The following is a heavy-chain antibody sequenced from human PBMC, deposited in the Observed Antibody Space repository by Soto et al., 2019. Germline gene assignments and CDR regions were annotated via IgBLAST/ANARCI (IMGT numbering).Heavy chain of an antibody. CDR3: AHGSFFRGAHFDY. D-gene: IGHD3-10*01. CDR1: GFSLSSRGEA. V-gene: IGHV2-5*02. CDR2: IYWDDDK. Sequence: QITLKESGPPLVKPTQPLTLTCTFAGFSLSSRGEAVGWVRQLPGKFLEWLALIYWDDDKRYSPSLKSRLPITKDPSKIQVVLTMTNVDPVDTATYFGAHGSFFRGAHFDYWGQGTLVSVSS. J-gene: IGHJ4*02.